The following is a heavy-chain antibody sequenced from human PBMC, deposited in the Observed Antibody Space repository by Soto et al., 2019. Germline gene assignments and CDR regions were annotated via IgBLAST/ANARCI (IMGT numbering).Heavy chain of an antibody. D-gene: IGHD3-22*01. V-gene: IGHV1-69*02. Sequence: SVKVSCKASGGTFSSHTISWVRQAPGQGLEWMGRIIPILDIPNYARKFQGRVTITADKSTSTAYMELSSLRSEDTAVYYCARADYYDSSGWSTAFDIWGQGTTVTVSS. CDR1: GGTFSSHT. J-gene: IGHJ3*02. CDR2: IIPILDIP. CDR3: ARADYYDSSGWSTAFDI.